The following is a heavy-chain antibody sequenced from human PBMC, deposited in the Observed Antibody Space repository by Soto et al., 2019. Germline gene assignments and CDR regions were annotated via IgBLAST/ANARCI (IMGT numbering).Heavy chain of an antibody. CDR2: FFIAGNT. CDR1: GGSITSYY. J-gene: IGHJ6*02. V-gene: IGHV4-4*08. CDR3: ARDLWGYCGTDCYPLDV. D-gene: IGHD2-21*02. Sequence: SETLSLTCTVSGGSITSYYWSWIRQPPGKGLEWIASFFIAGNTDYNPSLKSRVTTSVDTSKNQFSLKLNSVTAADTAVYYCARDLWGYCGTDCYPLDVWGQGTTVTGSS.